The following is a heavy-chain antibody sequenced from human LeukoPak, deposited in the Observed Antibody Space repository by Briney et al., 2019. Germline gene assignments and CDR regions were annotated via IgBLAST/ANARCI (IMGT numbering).Heavy chain of an antibody. Sequence: SETLSLTCTVSGGSISSGGYYWSWIRQHPGKGLEWIGYIYYSGSTYYNPSLKSRVTISVDTSKNQLSLKLSSVTAADTAVYYCARGATMVRGVIIYFDYWGQGTLVTVSS. D-gene: IGHD3-10*01. V-gene: IGHV4-31*03. CDR3: ARGATMVRGVIIYFDY. CDR1: GGSISSGGYY. CDR2: IYYSGST. J-gene: IGHJ4*02.